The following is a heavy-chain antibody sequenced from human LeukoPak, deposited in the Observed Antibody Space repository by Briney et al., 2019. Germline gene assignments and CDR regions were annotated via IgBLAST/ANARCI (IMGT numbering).Heavy chain of an antibody. D-gene: IGHD6-19*01. CDR2: IYPGDSET. CDR3: ARRVSGWYYFDY. CDR1: GYRFTNYW. Sequence: GKSLKISCKGSGYRFTNYWIGWVRQMPGKGLEWMGLIYPGDSETRYSPSFQGQVTISADRSINTAYLQWSSLQATDTAMYYCARRVSGWYYFDYWGLGTQVTVSS. J-gene: IGHJ4*01. V-gene: IGHV5-51*01.